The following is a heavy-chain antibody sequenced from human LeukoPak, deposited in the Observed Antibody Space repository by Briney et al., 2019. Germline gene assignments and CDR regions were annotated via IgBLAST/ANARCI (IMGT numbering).Heavy chain of an antibody. J-gene: IGHJ4*02. CDR1: GYTLTELS. CDR3: ARSGAYGDSTGAIDY. CDR2: IIPIFGTA. D-gene: IGHD4-17*01. Sequence: ASVKVSCKVSGYTLTELSMHWVRQAPGKGLEWMGRIIPIFGTANYAQKFQGRVTITTDESTSTAYMELSSLRSEDTAVYYCARSGAYGDSTGAIDYWGQGTLVTVSS. V-gene: IGHV1-69*05.